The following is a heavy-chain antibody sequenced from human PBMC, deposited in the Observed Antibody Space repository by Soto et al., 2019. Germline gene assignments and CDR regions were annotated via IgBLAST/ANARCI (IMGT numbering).Heavy chain of an antibody. CDR2: VTNGESST. V-gene: IGHV3-74*01. Sequence: EVQLVESGGGLVQPGGSLRLSCIASGFIFSSYWMHWVRQAPGKGLVWVSRVTNGESSTSYADSVKGRFTVSRDNARNTLYLQMDSLRVEDTAVYYCARGMQGSRYFDLWGRGTLVTVSS. CDR3: ARGMQGSRYFDL. CDR1: GFIFSSYW. J-gene: IGHJ2*01.